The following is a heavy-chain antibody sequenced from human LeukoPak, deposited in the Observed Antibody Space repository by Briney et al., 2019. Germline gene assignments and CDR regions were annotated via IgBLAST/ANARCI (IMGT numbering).Heavy chain of an antibody. CDR3: AKDLNYGSGRPTYYGMDV. V-gene: IGHV3-9*01. Sequence: GGSLRLSCSASGFPFDCYAMQWVRQAPGRGLGWVSGIHWNSGSIGYADSVKGRFTISRDNAKNSLYLQMNSLRAEDTALYYCAKDLNYGSGRPTYYGMDVWGQGTTVTVSS. CDR2: IHWNSGSI. J-gene: IGHJ6*02. D-gene: IGHD3-10*01. CDR1: GFPFDCYA.